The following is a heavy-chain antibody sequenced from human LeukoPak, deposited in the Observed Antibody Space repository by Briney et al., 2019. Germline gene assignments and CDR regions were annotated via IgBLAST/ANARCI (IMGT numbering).Heavy chain of an antibody. D-gene: IGHD3-10*01. Sequence: GESLKISCQGSGYSLTTYSIGWLRQLPGKGLEWMGISYPVASPTIYRPSFHGPVTISAHPSISTPYLQWRSLKATDTAMYYCARLLGSYYSYFDLWGRGTLVTVSS. J-gene: IGHJ2*01. CDR3: ARLLGSYYSYFDL. V-gene: IGHV5-51*01. CDR1: GYSLTTYS. CDR2: SYPVASPT.